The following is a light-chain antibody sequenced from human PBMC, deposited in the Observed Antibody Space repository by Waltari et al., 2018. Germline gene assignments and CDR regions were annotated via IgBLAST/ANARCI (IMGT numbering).Light chain of an antibody. CDR1: QSVTRA. CDR2: GAS. J-gene: IGKJ1*01. V-gene: IGKV3-20*01. CDR3: QHYVRLPAT. Sequence: LSPGERATLSCRASQSVTRALAWYQQKPGQAPRLLIYGASNRATGIPDRFSGSGSGTDFSLTISRLEPEDFAVYYCQHYVRLPATFGQGTKVEIK.